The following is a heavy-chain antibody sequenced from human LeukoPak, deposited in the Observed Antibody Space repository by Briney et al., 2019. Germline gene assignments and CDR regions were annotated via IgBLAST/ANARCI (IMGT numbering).Heavy chain of an antibody. J-gene: IGHJ4*02. Sequence: SETLSLTCTVSGGSISSSSYYWGWIRQPPGKGLEWIGTISYSGSTYYNPSLKSRVTISVDKSKNQFSLKLRSVTAADTAVYYCARMKGDYWGQGTLVTVSS. CDR1: GGSISSSSYY. CDR3: ARMKGDY. CDR2: ISYSGST. V-gene: IGHV4-39*07.